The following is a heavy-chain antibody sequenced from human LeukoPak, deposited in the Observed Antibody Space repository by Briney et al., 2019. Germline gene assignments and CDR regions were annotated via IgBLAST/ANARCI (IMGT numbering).Heavy chain of an antibody. V-gene: IGHV4-38-2*02. J-gene: IGHJ5*02. CDR2: VYHSGST. D-gene: IGHD2-15*01. CDR1: GYSISSGYD. CDR3: ARDLYPSGGSWSPGWFDP. Sequence: SETLSLTCTVSGYSISSGYDWGWIRQPPWKGQEWIGSVYHSGSTYYNPSLKSRVTISVDTSKNQFSLKLSSVTAADTAVYYCARDLYPSGGSWSPGWFDPWGQGTLVTVSS.